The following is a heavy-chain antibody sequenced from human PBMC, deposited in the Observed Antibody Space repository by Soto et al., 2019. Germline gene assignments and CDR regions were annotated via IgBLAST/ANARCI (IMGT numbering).Heavy chain of an antibody. V-gene: IGHV3-48*02. CDR2: ISSTSNTI. D-gene: IGHD3-10*01. J-gene: IGHJ5*02. Sequence: PGGSLRLSCAASGFTFSSYNMNWVRQAPGKGLEWVSYISSTSNTIYYADSVKGRFTISRDNAKNSLDLQMNSLRDEDTAVYYCAGTTYYGSGTYKDSCLDPWGQGTLVTVSS. CDR1: GFTFSSYN. CDR3: AGTTYYGSGTYKDSCLDP.